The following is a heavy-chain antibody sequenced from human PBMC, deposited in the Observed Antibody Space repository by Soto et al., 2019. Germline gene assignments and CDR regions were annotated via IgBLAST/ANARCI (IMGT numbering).Heavy chain of an antibody. Sequence: QVQLVESGGGVVQPGRSLRLSCAASGFTFSSYGMHWVRQAPGKGLEWVALMSYDGSNKYYADSVKGRFTISRDNSKNTLYLQMNSLRGEDTAVYYCAKERPYSSSWYEGGDFDYWGQGTLVTVSS. CDR3: AKERPYSSSWYEGGDFDY. D-gene: IGHD6-13*01. V-gene: IGHV3-30*18. CDR1: GFTFSSYG. J-gene: IGHJ4*02. CDR2: MSYDGSNK.